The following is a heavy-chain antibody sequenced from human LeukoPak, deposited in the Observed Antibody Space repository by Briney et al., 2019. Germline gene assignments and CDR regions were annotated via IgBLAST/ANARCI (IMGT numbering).Heavy chain of an antibody. J-gene: IGHJ4*02. D-gene: IGHD7-27*01. V-gene: IGHV4-59*02. CDR1: GASVTDYY. CDR2: IHHSGNS. Sequence: SETLSLTCTVSGASVTDYYWSWIRQSPGKGLEWISYIHHSGNSDYNPSLRSRVTTSLDTSKNQFSLNLISVTAADTAVYYCTRGHWGLESWSQGTLVTVSS. CDR3: TRGHWGLES.